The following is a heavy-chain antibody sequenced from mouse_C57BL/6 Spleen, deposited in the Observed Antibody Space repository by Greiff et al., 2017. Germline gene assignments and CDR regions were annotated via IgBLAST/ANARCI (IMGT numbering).Heavy chain of an antibody. Sequence: QVQLKESGPGLVQPSQSLSITCTVSGFSLTSYGVHWVRQSPGKGLEWLGVIWRGGSTDYNAAFMSRLSITKDNSKSQVFFKMNSLQADDTAIYYSAKNGGYGSSYPFAYWGQETLVTVSA. CDR3: AKNGGYGSSYPFAY. V-gene: IGHV2-5*01. CDR2: IWRGGST. D-gene: IGHD1-1*01. J-gene: IGHJ3*01. CDR1: GFSLTSYG.